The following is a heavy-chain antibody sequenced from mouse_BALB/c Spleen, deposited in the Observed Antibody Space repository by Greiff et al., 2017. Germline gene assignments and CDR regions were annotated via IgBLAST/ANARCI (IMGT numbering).Heavy chain of an antibody. CDR1: GFDFSRYW. J-gene: IGHJ3*01. CDR2: INPDSSTI. V-gene: IGHV4-1*02. CDR3: ARELIYGYAWFAY. Sequence: DVKLQESGGGLVQPGGSLKLSCAASGFDFSRYWMSWVRQAPGKGLEWIGEINPDSSTINYTPSLKDKFIISRDNAKNTLYLQMSKVRSEDTALYYCARELIYGYAWFAYWGQGTLVTVSA. D-gene: IGHD1-2*01.